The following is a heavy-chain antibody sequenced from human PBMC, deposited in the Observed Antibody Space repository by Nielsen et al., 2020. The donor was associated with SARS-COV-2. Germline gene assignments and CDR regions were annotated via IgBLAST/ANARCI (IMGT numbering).Heavy chain of an antibody. D-gene: IGHD3-10*01. CDR1: GFTFDDYA. V-gene: IGHV3-9*01. J-gene: IGHJ4*02. CDR3: ARDNPGRYFDY. Sequence: GGSLRLSCAASGFTFDDYAMHWVRQAPGKGLEWVSGISWNSGSIGYADSVKGRFTISRDNAKNSLYLQMNSLRAEDTAVYYCARDNPGRYFDYWGQGTLVTVSS. CDR2: ISWNSGSI.